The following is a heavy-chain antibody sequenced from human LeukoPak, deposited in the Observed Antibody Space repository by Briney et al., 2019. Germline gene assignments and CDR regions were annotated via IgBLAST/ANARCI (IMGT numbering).Heavy chain of an antibody. CDR1: GFTFTSSA. J-gene: IGHJ6*02. D-gene: IGHD2-15*01. CDR2: IVVGSGNT. V-gene: IGHV1-58*02. CDR3: AAGAAPNVYCYYGMDV. Sequence: GASVKVSCKASGFTFTSSAMQWVRQARGQRLEWIGWIVVGSGNTNYAQKFQERVTITRDMSTSTAYMELSSLRSEDTAVYYCAAGAAPNVYCYYGMDVWGQGTTVTVSS.